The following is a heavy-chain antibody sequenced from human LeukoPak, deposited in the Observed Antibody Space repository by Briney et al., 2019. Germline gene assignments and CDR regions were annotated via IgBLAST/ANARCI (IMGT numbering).Heavy chain of an antibody. CDR3: TRELDY. Sequence: TLXLTCVISGDSVSSXXXXXXWIRQSPSRGXXXXXXXXYXSXXXXXXAXXVXXXXXXXADTSKNQFSXXLNSVTPEDTAVYYCTRELDYWGQGTLVTVSS. J-gene: IGHJ4*02. CDR1: GDSVSSXXXX. V-gene: IGHV6-1*01. CDR2: XXYXSXXXX.